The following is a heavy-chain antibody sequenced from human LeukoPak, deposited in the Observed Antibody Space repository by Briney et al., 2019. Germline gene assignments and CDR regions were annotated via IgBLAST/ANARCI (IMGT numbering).Heavy chain of an antibody. J-gene: IGHJ4*02. D-gene: IGHD6-6*01. CDR1: GVSISTSRYY. CDR2: IYYTGPT. V-gene: IGHV4-39*07. CDR3: ARAMSIAARLQTIFDY. Sequence: PSETLSLTCTVSGVSISTSRYYWGWIRQPPGKGLEWIGNIYYTGPTYYNASLESRVTISLDTSKNQFFLKLNSVTAADTAVYYCARAMSIAARLQTIFDYWGQGTLVTVSS.